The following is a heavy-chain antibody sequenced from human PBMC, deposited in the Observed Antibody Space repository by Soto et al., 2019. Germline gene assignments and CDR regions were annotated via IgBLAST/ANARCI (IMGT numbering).Heavy chain of an antibody. CDR2: ISAYNGNT. D-gene: IGHD3-9*01. J-gene: IGHJ4*02. V-gene: IGHV1-18*01. CDR3: ARDVGPRFFNGDYRNGQDY. CDR1: GYTFTSYG. Sequence: ASVKVSCKASGYTFTSYGISWVRQAPGQGLEWMGWISAYNGNTNYAQKLQGRVTMTTDTSTSTAYMELRSLRSDDTAVYYCARDVGPRFFNGDYRNGQDYWGQGTLVTVSS.